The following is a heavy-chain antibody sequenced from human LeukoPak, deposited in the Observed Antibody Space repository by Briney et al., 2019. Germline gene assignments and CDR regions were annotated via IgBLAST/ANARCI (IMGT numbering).Heavy chain of an antibody. CDR3: AGDLGIAAADTFRWFDP. Sequence: SETLSLTCTVSGGSLRSSYWSWIRQPAGKGLEWIGRVYSTGSTSYNPSLKSRVTMSVDTSKNQFSLTLTSVTAADTAVYYCAGDLGIAAADTFRWFDPWGQGTLVTVSS. CDR2: VYSTGST. D-gene: IGHD6-13*01. CDR1: GGSLRSSY. V-gene: IGHV4-4*07. J-gene: IGHJ5*02.